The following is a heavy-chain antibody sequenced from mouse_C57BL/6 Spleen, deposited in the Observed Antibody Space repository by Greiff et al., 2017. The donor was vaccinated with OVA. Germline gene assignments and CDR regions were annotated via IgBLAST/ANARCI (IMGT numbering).Heavy chain of an antibody. V-gene: IGHV5-9-1*02. CDR2: ISSGGDYI. Sequence: EVKLMESGEGLVKPGGSLKLSCAASGFTFSSYAMSWVRQTPEKRLEWVAYISSGGDYIYYADTVKGRFTISRDNARTTLYLQMSSLKSEDTAMYYCTREGSFYAMDYWGQGTSVTVSS. CDR1: GFTFSSYA. D-gene: IGHD3-3*01. J-gene: IGHJ4*01. CDR3: TREGSFYAMDY.